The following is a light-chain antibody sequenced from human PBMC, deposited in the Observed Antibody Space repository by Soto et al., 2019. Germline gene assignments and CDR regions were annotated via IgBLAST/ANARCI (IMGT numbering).Light chain of an antibody. J-gene: IGKJ2*01. CDR3: QQYDNPPYT. V-gene: IGKV1-33*01. CDR1: QDLTNH. Sequence: DIQMTQSPSSLSASVGDRVTITCQASQDLTNHLNWYQQKPGKAPKLLIYDASNLEIGVPSRFSGSGSGTDFTFTISSLQPEDIATYYCQQYDNPPYTFGPGTKLEIK. CDR2: DAS.